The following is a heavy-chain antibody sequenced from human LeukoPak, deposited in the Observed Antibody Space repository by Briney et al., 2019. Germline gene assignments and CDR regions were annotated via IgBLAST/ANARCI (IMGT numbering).Heavy chain of an antibody. Sequence: PSETLSLTCTVSGGSISSYYWSWIRQPPGKGLEWIGYIYYSGSTNYNPSLKSRVTMSVDTSKNQFSLKLSSVTAADTAVYYCARHGRPLNYYYGMDVWGQGTTVTVSS. V-gene: IGHV4-59*08. J-gene: IGHJ6*02. CDR2: IYYSGST. CDR3: ARHGRPLNYYYGMDV. CDR1: GGSISSYY.